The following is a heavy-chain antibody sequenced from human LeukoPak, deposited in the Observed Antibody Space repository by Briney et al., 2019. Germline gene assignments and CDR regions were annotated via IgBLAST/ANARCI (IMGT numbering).Heavy chain of an antibody. CDR1: GFTFGDYY. CDR3: TRYTSWSQDY. V-gene: IGHV3-49*04. D-gene: IGHD2-2*01. CDR2: IRSKAYGGTT. J-gene: IGHJ4*02. Sequence: GGSLRLSCIASGFTFGDYYMSWVRQAPGKGLEWVGFIRSKAYGGTTEYAASVKGRFNISRDDSKSIAYLQMNSLKTEDTAVYYCTRYTSWSQDYWGQGTLVTVSS.